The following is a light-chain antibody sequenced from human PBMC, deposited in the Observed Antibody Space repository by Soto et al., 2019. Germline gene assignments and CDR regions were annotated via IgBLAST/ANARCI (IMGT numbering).Light chain of an antibody. Sequence: QSALTQPPSASGTPGQRVTISCSGSSSNIGSNSVSWYQNLPGTAPKLLIYRNNQRPSGVPDRFSGSTSGTSASLAISGLRSEDEADYYCAAWDDSLSGHYVFGTGTKAPS. J-gene: IGLJ1*01. CDR3: AAWDDSLSGHYV. V-gene: IGLV1-47*01. CDR2: RNN. CDR1: SSNIGSNS.